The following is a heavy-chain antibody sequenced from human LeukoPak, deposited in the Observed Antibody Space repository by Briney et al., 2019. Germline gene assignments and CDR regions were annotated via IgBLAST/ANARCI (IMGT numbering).Heavy chain of an antibody. J-gene: IGHJ3*02. V-gene: IGHV4-39*02. CDR2: IHYSGRT. CDR1: GGSISSNPYY. Sequence: SETLSLTCNVSGGSISSNPYYWAWIRQPPGKGLEWIGSIHYSGRTYNNASLKSRVTISVDTSKNQFSLKLSSVTAADTSVYYCAREEHGFDIWGQGTMVTVSS. CDR3: AREEHGFDI.